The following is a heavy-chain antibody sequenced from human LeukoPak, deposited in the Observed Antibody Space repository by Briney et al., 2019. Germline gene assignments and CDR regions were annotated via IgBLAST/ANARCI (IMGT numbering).Heavy chain of an antibody. J-gene: IGHJ3*02. CDR2: ISYDGSNK. CDR3: ARDSLPDTGYDFWSGYYPHAFDI. D-gene: IGHD3-3*01. CDR1: GFTFSSYA. V-gene: IGHV3-30-3*01. Sequence: RTGGSLRLSCAASGFTFSSYAMHWVRQAPGKGLEWVAVISYDGSNKYYADSVKGRFTISRDNSKNTLYLQMNSLRAEDTAVYYCARDSLPDTGYDFWSGYYPHAFDIWGQGTMVTVSS.